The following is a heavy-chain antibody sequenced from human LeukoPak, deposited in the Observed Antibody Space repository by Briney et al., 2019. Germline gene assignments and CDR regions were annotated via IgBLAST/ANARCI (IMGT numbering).Heavy chain of an antibody. CDR1: GDSVSSGTYY. CDR3: VRDLNGDCFDY. Sequence: SETLSLTCIVSGDSVSSGTYYWTWLRQPAGKGLEWIGRIHTSGNTNCSPSLKSRVTISRDTSKNQFSLRLTSVTAADTAVYYCVRDLNGDCFDYWGQGTLVTVSS. CDR2: IHTSGNT. D-gene: IGHD1-1*01. V-gene: IGHV4-61*02. J-gene: IGHJ4*02.